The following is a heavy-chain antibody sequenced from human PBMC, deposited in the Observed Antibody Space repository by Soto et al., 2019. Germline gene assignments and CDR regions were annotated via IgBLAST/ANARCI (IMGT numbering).Heavy chain of an antibody. V-gene: IGHV3-33*01. Sequence: GGSLRLSCAASGFTFSSYGMHWVRQAPGKGLEWVAVIWYDGSNKYYADSVKGRFTISRDNSKNTLYLQMNSLRAEDTAVYYCAREGRGIAARPKFDYWGQGTLVTVSS. CDR2: IWYDGSNK. CDR1: GFTFSSYG. J-gene: IGHJ4*02. D-gene: IGHD6-6*01. CDR3: AREGRGIAARPKFDY.